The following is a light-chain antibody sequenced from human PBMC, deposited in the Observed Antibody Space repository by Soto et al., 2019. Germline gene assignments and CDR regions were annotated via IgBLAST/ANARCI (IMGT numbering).Light chain of an antibody. CDR3: HQRTRLPPT. J-gene: IGKJ4*01. Sequence: EIVLTQSPATLSLSPGERASLSCRASQSISVYLAWYQQKPGHAPRLLIYDASNRATGIPARFSGSGSGTDFTLTISSLEPEDFAVYYCHQRTRLPPTFGGGTKVEI. V-gene: IGKV3-11*01. CDR1: QSISVY. CDR2: DAS.